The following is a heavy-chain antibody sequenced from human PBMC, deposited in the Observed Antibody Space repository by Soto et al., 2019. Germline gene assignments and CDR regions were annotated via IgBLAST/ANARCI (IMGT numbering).Heavy chain of an antibody. J-gene: IGHJ6*02. CDR2: IKSKTDGGTT. Sequence: PGGSLRLSCAASGFTFSNAWMSWVRQAPGKGLEWVGRIKSKTDGGTTDYAAPVKGRFTISRDDSKNTLYLQMNSLKTEDTAVYYCSTRVGYYYYGMDVWGQGTTVTVSS. CDR3: STRVGYYYYGMDV. CDR1: GFTFSNAW. V-gene: IGHV3-15*01.